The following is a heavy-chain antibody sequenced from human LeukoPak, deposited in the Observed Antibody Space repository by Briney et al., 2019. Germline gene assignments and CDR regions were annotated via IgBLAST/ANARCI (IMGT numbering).Heavy chain of an antibody. CDR2: ISAYNGNT. CDR1: GYTFTSYD. Sequence: ASVKVSCKASGYTFTSYDINWVRQATGQGLEWMGWISAYNGNTNYAQKLQGRVTMTTDTSTSTAYMELRSLRSDDTAVYYCARDIAVAGRSGSNVFAYWGQGTLVTVSS. CDR3: ARDIAVAGRSGSNVFAY. V-gene: IGHV1-18*01. J-gene: IGHJ4*02. D-gene: IGHD6-19*01.